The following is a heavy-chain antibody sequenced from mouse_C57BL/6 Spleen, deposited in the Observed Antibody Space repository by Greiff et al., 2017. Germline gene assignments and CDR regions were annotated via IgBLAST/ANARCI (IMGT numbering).Heavy chain of an antibody. J-gene: IGHJ3*01. D-gene: IGHD2-14*01. CDR2: IDPENGDT. V-gene: IGHV14-4*01. CDR1: GFNIKDDY. CDR3: TTKGGTSWFAY. Sequence: EVQLQQSGAELVRPGASVKLSCTASGFNIKDDYMHWVKQRPEQGLEWIGWIDPENGDTEYASKFQGKATITADTSSTTAYLQLSSLTSEDTAVYYCTTKGGTSWFAYWGQGTLVTVSA.